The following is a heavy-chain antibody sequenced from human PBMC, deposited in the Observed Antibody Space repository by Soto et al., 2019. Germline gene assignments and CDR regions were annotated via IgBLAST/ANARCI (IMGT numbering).Heavy chain of an antibody. CDR1: GYNFIGYY. J-gene: IGHJ6*02. CDR2: IDPNNGDT. V-gene: IGHV1-2*02. Sequence: QVQLVQSGAEVKKPGASVKVSCKASGYNFIGYYIHWVRQAPGQGIQWMGWIDPNNGDTDSAQKFQGRITMTRDTSISTVYMDLSSLRIDDTAIYYCARLRGQFYYGMDVWGQGTTVAVSS. CDR3: ARLRGQFYYGMDV. D-gene: IGHD6-19*01.